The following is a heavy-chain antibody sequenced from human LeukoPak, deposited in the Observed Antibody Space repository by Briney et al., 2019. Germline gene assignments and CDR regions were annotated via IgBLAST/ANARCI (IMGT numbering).Heavy chain of an antibody. Sequence: GASVKVSCKASGYTFTSYGISWVRQAPGQGLEWMGWISAYNGNTNYAQKLQGRVTMTTDTSTSTAYMELRSLRPDDTAVYYCARALGNSSWYHTDYWGQGTLVTVSS. J-gene: IGHJ4*02. CDR3: ARALGNSSWYHTDY. V-gene: IGHV1-18*01. CDR1: GYTFTSYG. D-gene: IGHD6-13*01. CDR2: ISAYNGNT.